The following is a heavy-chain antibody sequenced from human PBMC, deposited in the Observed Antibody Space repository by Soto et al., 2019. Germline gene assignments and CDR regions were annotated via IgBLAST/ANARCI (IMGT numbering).Heavy chain of an antibody. CDR3: ALGGTVPFDT. CDR2: IYYDGST. CDR1: GGSISGYY. V-gene: IGHV4-59*03. Sequence: QLQLQESGPGLVKPSETLSLTCTISGGSISGYYWDWLRQPPGKGLEWLGYIYYDGSTNYNPHLNSRFTVSVDTSKSQFPLRLSSVTAEDTALYYCALGGTVPFDTWRKGTLVPVAS. D-gene: IGHD1-26*01. J-gene: IGHJ5*02.